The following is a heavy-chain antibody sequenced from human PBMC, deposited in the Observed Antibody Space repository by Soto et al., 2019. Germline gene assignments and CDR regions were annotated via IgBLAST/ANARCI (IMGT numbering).Heavy chain of an antibody. CDR3: ARDMRTTEGYYYYGMDV. V-gene: IGHV4-30-2*01. D-gene: IGHD4-17*01. Sequence: KPSETLSLTCTVPGGSISSGGYSWSWIRQPPGKGLEWIGYIYHSGSTYYNPSLKSRVTISVDRSKNQFSLKLSSVTAADTAVYYCARDMRTTEGYYYYGMDVWGQGTTVTVSS. CDR2: IYHSGST. J-gene: IGHJ6*02. CDR1: GGSISSGGYS.